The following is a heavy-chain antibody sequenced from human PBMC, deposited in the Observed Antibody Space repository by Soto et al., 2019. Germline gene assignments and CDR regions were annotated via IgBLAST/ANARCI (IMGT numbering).Heavy chain of an antibody. CDR3: ARGKIRKPTYYDYVWGSYRYTDYFDY. CDR2: INHSGST. J-gene: IGHJ4*02. D-gene: IGHD3-16*02. CDR1: GGSFSGYY. V-gene: IGHV4-34*01. Sequence: SETLSLTCAVYGGSFSGYYWSWIRQPPGKGLEWIGEINHSGSTNYNPSLKSRVTISVDTSKNQFSLKLSSVTAADTAVYYCARGKIRKPTYYDYVWGSYRYTDYFDYWGQGTLVTVSS.